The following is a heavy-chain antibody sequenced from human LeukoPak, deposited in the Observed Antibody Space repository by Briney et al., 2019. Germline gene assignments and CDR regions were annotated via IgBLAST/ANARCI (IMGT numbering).Heavy chain of an antibody. CDR3: ARVLGSGSCYDY. V-gene: IGHV4-34*01. CDR2: INHSGST. Sequence: SETLSLTCAVYGGSSSGSYWSWIRQPPGKGLEWIGEINHSGSTNYNPSLKSRVTISVDTSKNQFSLKLSSVTAADTAVYYCARVLGSGSCYDYWGQGTLVTVSS. CDR1: GGSSSGSY. J-gene: IGHJ4*02. D-gene: IGHD3-10*02.